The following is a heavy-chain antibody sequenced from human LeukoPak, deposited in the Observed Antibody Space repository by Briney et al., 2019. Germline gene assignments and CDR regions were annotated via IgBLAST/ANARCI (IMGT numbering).Heavy chain of an antibody. CDR3: ARGQTRVSTPYDYGMDV. V-gene: IGHV4-34*01. D-gene: IGHD4-17*01. CDR2: INHSGST. J-gene: IGHJ6*01. Sequence: TSETLSLTCAVHGGSSSVSYGSWIRQPPEEGLGWIGEINHSGSTNYNTSLKSRVTISVDTSKNQFSLKLSSVTAADTAVYYCARGQTRVSTPYDYGMDVWGQGTTVTVSS. CDR1: GGSSSVSY.